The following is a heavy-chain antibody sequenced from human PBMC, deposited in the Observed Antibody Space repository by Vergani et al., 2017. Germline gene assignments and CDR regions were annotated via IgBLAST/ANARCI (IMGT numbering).Heavy chain of an antibody. D-gene: IGHD6-6*01. J-gene: IGHJ3*02. CDR1: GFTFSSYS. CDR3: AKTGVAAPDAFDI. V-gene: IGHV3-48*01. CDR2: ISSSSSTI. Sequence: EVQLVESGGGLVQPGGSLRLSCAASGFTFSSYSMNWVRQAPGKGLEWVSYISSSSSTIYYADSVKGRFTISRDNPKNSLYLQMNSLRAEDTAVYYCAKTGVAAPDAFDIWGQGTMVTVSS.